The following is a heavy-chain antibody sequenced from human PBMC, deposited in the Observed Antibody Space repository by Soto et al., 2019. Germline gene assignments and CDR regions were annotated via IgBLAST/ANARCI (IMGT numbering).Heavy chain of an antibody. CDR3: ARGTTTSAFSAMDV. V-gene: IGHV3-30-3*01. D-gene: IGHD1-1*01. J-gene: IGHJ6*02. CDR2: ISYDGSNK. CDR1: GFTFSNNA. Sequence: QVQLVESGGGVVQPGRSLRLSCAATGFTFSNNAMDWVRQAPGKGLEWVAVISYDGSNKYIAESVKGRFTISRDNSKHTLFLQMNSLRAEDTAVYYCARGTTTSAFSAMDVWGQGTTVTFSS.